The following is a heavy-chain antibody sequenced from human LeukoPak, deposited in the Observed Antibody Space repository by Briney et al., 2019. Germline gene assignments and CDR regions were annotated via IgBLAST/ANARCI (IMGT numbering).Heavy chain of an antibody. CDR1: GFTFSNYA. J-gene: IGHJ4*02. D-gene: IGHD3-9*01. CDR2: ISGNGGST. CDR3: AKDVFELYDIYDH. Sequence: GGSLRLSCAASGFTFSNYAMSWVRQAPGKGLEWVSAISGNGGSTFDADSVKGRFTISRDNSKNTLYLQMNSLRAEDTAIYYCAKDVFELYDIYDHWGQGTLVSVSS. V-gene: IGHV3-23*01.